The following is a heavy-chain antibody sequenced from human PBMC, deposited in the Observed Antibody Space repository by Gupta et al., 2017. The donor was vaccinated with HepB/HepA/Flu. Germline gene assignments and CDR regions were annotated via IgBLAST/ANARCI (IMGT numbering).Heavy chain of an antibody. CDR3: ARSQGYSTYSPFDF. V-gene: IGHV1-2*02. Sequence: QVQLVQSGAEVEKPGASVTVSCTTSGYTFNGHSMHWVRQAPGQGLEWVGWINPHSGGTNYAQKFRGRVTISRDTSIRTAYLELSSLRSDDTAVYYCARSQGYSTYSPFDFWGQGTLVTVSS. J-gene: IGHJ4*02. CDR1: GYTFNGHS. CDR2: INPHSGGT. D-gene: IGHD4-11*01.